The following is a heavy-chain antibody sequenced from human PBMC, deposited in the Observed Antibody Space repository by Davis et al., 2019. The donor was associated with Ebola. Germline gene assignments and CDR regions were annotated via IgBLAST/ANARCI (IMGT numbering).Heavy chain of an antibody. J-gene: IGHJ6*02. Sequence: SETLSLTCTVSGGSISSGGYYWSWIRQHPGKGLEWIGYIYYSGSTYYIPSLKSRVTISVDTSKNQFSLKLSSVTAADTAVYYCARDDYYGSGSRRGDGMDVWGQGTAVTVSS. CDR3: ARDDYYGSGSRRGDGMDV. V-gene: IGHV4-31*03. CDR1: GGSISSGGYY. CDR2: IYYSGST. D-gene: IGHD3-10*01.